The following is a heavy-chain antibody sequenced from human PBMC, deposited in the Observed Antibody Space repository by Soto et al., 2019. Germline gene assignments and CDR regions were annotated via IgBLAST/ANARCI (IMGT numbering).Heavy chain of an antibody. D-gene: IGHD2-2*01. J-gene: IGHJ6*02. CDR2: ISGSGGST. CDR1: GFTFSSYA. V-gene: IGHV3-23*01. CDR3: AKGGSTSRWPYYYGMDV. Sequence: EVQLLESGGGLVQPGGSLRLSCAASGFTFSSYAMRWVRQAPGKGLEWVSAISGSGGSTYYAGSVKGRFTISRDNSKNTLYLQRNSRRAEDTAVYYCAKGGSTSRWPYYYGMDVWDQGTTVTVSS.